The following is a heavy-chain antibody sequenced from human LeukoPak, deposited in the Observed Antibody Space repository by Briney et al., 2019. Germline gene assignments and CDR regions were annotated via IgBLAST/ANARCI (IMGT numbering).Heavy chain of an antibody. J-gene: IGHJ3*02. Sequence: SETLSLTCAVSGGSISSSNWWSWVRQPPGKGLEWIGEIYHSGSINYNPSLKSRVTISVDKSKNQFSLKLSSVTAADTAVYYCAREGYSGYGDAFDIWGQGTMVTVSS. D-gene: IGHD5-12*01. V-gene: IGHV4-4*02. CDR1: GGSISSSNW. CDR2: IYHSGSI. CDR3: AREGYSGYGDAFDI.